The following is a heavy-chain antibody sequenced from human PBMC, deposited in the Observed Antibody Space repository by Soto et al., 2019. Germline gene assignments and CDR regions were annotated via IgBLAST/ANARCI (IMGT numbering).Heavy chain of an antibody. CDR2: IKTNIDGGAT. CDR1: GFSFTSAW. J-gene: IGHJ4*02. Sequence: EVQLVESGGGLVKPGGPLSLSCAASGFSFTSAWMNWVRQIPGKGLAWGGRIKTNIDGGATDYSAPVKGRFTILRDDSKDTVYLQMNSLKTEDTAVYYGTTGRGGSAYVPGAYWGQGALVTVSS. V-gene: IGHV3-15*07. D-gene: IGHD5-12*01. CDR3: TTGRGGSAYVPGAY.